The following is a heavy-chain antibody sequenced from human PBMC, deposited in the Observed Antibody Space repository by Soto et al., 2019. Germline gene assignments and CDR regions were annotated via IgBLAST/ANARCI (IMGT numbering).Heavy chain of an antibody. J-gene: IGHJ4*02. Sequence: ASVKVSCKASGYTFTGHYIHWVRQTPEQGPEWMGEIGPESGATRYAQRFQGRVTMTRDMSITTVYMELNNLSPDDTAVYYCGRGRSGQIVVFYWGQGTPVTVSS. CDR1: GYTFTGHY. V-gene: IGHV1-2*02. D-gene: IGHD1-26*01. CDR2: IGPESGAT. CDR3: GRGRSGQIVVFY.